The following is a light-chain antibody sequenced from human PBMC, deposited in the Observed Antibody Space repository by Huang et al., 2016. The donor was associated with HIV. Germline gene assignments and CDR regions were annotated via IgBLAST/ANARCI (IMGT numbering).Light chain of an antibody. CDR2: GAS. J-gene: IGKJ1*01. Sequence: EIVMTQSPGTLSLSPGERATLSCRPSQGVSSNLAWYQHKPVQAPRLLIYGASTKATGGPARFSGRGSGTEFTLTISSLQSDEFVVYYCQQYQDWPRTFGQGTKVEIK. CDR3: QQYQDWPRT. CDR1: QGVSSN. V-gene: IGKV3-15*01.